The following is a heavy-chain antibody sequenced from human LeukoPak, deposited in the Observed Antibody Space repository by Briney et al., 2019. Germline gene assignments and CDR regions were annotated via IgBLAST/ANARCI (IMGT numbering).Heavy chain of an antibody. Sequence: SETLPLTCTVSGVSITISSYYWGWIRQPPGKGLEWIGSIYYSGNTYYNPSLKSRVTISVDTSKHQFSLNLSSVTAADTAIYFCARGLLYSGSFARNWFDSWGQGTLVTVSS. CDR3: ARGLLYSGSFARNWFDS. J-gene: IGHJ5*01. V-gene: IGHV4-39*01. CDR1: GVSITISSYY. CDR2: IYYSGNT. D-gene: IGHD1-26*01.